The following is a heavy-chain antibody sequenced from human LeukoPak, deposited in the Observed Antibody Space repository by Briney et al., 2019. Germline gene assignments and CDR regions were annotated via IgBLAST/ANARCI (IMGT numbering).Heavy chain of an antibody. CDR2: IYYSGST. CDR3: ARDLAAHDAFDI. V-gene: IGHV4-59*01. J-gene: IGHJ3*02. Sequence: SETLSLTCTVSGGSISSYYWSWIRQPPGKGLEWIGYIYYSGSTNYNPSLKSRVTMSVDTSKNQFSLKLSSVTAADTAVYYCARDLAAHDAFDIWGQGTMVTVSS. D-gene: IGHD2-15*01. CDR1: GGSISSYY.